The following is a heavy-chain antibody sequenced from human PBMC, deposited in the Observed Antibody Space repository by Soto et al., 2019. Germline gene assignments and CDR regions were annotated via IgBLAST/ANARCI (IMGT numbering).Heavy chain of an antibody. CDR3: AGDSRGAFGFDV. D-gene: IGHD3-16*01. V-gene: IGHV4-31*04. CDR1: GASLSSDDYY. Sequence: QVRLQESGPGLVKPSQTLSLTCTVSGASLSSDDYYWSWIRQYPGGGLEWIAYIFSSGNTYYSPPRKSRVTTSVDKSNNQFSLHVTSVTVADTAVYYCAGDSRGAFGFDVWGQVTMVTVSS. CDR2: IFSSGNT. J-gene: IGHJ3*01.